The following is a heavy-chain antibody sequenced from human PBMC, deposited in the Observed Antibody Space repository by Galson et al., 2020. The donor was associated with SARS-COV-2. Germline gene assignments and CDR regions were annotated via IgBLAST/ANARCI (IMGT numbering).Heavy chain of an antibody. Sequence: TGGSLRLSCAVSGFTFSDHSMDWVRQAPGKGLEWIGRSRNKPNSYTTQYAASVRDRFTISRDDSKSSLYLQMNSLKPEDTAVYYCTRGGEHDYSPADHWGQGTLVTVSS. CDR2: SRNKPNSYTT. J-gene: IGHJ4*02. CDR3: TRGGEHDYSPADH. V-gene: IGHV3-72*01. CDR1: GFTFSDHS. D-gene: IGHD4-4*01.